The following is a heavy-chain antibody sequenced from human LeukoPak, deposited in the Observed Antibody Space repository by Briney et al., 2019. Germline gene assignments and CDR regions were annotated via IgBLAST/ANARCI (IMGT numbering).Heavy chain of an antibody. Sequence: ASVTVSCKASGYTFTSYDINWVRQATGQGLEWMGWMNPNSGNTGYAQKFQGRVTMTRNTSISTAYMELSSLRSEDTAVYYCARPSRRWLSHFDYWGQGTLVTVSS. V-gene: IGHV1-8*01. CDR3: ARPSRRWLSHFDY. CDR1: GYTFTSYD. CDR2: MNPNSGNT. J-gene: IGHJ4*02. D-gene: IGHD5-24*01.